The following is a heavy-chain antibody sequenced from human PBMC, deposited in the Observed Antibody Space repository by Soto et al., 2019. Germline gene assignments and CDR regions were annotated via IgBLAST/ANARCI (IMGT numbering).Heavy chain of an antibody. Sequence: SETLSLTCTVSGGSISSYYWSWIRQPPGKGLEWIGYIYYSGSTNYNPSLKSRVTISVDTSKNQFSLKLSSVTAADTAVYYCARHMGVATISQFDYWGQGTLVTVSS. J-gene: IGHJ4*02. CDR1: GGSISSYY. D-gene: IGHD5-12*01. CDR3: ARHMGVATISQFDY. CDR2: IYYSGST. V-gene: IGHV4-59*08.